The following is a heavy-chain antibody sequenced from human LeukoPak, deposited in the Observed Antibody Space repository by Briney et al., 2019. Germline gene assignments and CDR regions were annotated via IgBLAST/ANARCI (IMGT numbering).Heavy chain of an antibody. J-gene: IGHJ6*03. CDR2: IYYSGST. V-gene: IGHV4-59*01. Sequence: SETLSLTCTVSGGSISSYYWSWIRQPPGKGLEWIGYIYYSGSTNYNPSLKSRVTISVYTSKNQLSLKLSSVTAADTAVYYCAKYLDYGDYGYYYYYYYMDAWGKGTTVTVSS. CDR1: GGSISSYY. D-gene: IGHD4-17*01. CDR3: AKYLDYGDYGYYYYYYYMDA.